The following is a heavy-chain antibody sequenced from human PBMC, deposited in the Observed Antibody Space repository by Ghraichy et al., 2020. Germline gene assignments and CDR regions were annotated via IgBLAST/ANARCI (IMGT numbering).Heavy chain of an antibody. CDR3: ARRSRSGIYLSMVRGVQFDY. CDR1: GGSFSGYY. CDR2: INHSGST. D-gene: IGHD3-10*01. Sequence: SETLSLTCAVYGGSFSGYYWSWIRQPPGKGLEWIGEINHSGSTNYNPSLKSRVTISVDTSKNQLSLKLSSVTAADTAVYYCARRSRSGIYLSMVRGVQFDYWGQGTLVTVSS. J-gene: IGHJ4*02. V-gene: IGHV4-34*01.